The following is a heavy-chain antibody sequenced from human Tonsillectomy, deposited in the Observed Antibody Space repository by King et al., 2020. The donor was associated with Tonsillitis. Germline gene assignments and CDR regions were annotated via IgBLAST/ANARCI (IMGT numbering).Heavy chain of an antibody. V-gene: IGHV3-15*01. Sequence: VQLVQSGGGLVKPGGSLRLSCAASGFTFSDAWMSWVRQAPGKGLEGVGRIMRKSDGATTDYAAPVRGRFTISRDDSKSTLYLQMNNLKTEDTGVYYCITGLGRTNGDSWGQGTLVTVSS. CDR1: GFTFSDAW. D-gene: IGHD1-14*01. CDR2: IMRKSDGATT. J-gene: IGHJ4*02. CDR3: ITGLGRTNGDS.